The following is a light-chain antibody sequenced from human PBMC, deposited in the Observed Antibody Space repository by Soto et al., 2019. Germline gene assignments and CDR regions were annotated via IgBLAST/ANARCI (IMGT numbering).Light chain of an antibody. V-gene: IGKV3-15*01. CDR3: QQYNDWPPLT. CDR1: QNVRRN. Sequence: EIVMTQSPATLSVSPGDTATLSCGASQNVRRNFAWYQQKPGQAPRLLIYSASTRATGIPARFSGSGSETEFTLIISSLQSEDFAVYYCQQYNDWPPLTFGGGTKVEIK. J-gene: IGKJ4*01. CDR2: SAS.